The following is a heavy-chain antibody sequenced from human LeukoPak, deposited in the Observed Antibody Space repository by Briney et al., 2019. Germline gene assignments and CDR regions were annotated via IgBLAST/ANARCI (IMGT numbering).Heavy chain of an antibody. Sequence: LETLSLTCAVYGGSFSNYYWSWIRQPPGKGLEWIGEINHSGSTNYNPSLKSRVTISVDTSKNQFSLKLTSVTAADTAVYYCAGAAALTNWFDPWGQGTLVTVSS. J-gene: IGHJ5*02. V-gene: IGHV4-34*01. CDR2: INHSGST. D-gene: IGHD6-13*01. CDR3: AGAAALTNWFDP. CDR1: GGSFSNYY.